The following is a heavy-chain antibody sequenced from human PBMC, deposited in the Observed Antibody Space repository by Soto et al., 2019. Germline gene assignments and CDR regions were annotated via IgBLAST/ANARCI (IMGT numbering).Heavy chain of an antibody. Sequence: EVQLVESGGGLVQPGGSLRLSCAASGFTFSSYEMNWVRQAPGTGLVWVSYISSSGSTIYYADSVKGRFTISRNNPKNSLYLQMSSLRAEDTAVYYCARVDSSSWSSHLDYWGQGTLVTVSS. CDR1: GFTFSSYE. CDR3: ARVDSSSWSSHLDY. D-gene: IGHD6-13*01. J-gene: IGHJ4*02. V-gene: IGHV3-48*03. CDR2: ISSSGSTI.